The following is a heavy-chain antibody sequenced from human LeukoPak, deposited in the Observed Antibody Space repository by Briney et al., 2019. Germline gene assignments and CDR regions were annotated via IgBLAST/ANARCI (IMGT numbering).Heavy chain of an antibody. J-gene: IGHJ5*02. CDR2: ISGSGGST. CDR3: AKDPTMITFGGVIVP. D-gene: IGHD3-16*01. CDR1: GFTFSSYA. Sequence: GGSLRLSCAASGFTFSSYAMSWVRQAPGKGLEWVSAISGSGGSTYYADSVKGRFTISRDNSKNTLYLQMNSLRAEDTAVYYCAKDPTMITFGGVIVPWGQGTLVTVSS. V-gene: IGHV3-23*01.